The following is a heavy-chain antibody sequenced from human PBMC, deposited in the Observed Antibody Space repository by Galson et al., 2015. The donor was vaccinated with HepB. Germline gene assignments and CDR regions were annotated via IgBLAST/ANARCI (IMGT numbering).Heavy chain of an antibody. V-gene: IGHV1-2*04. Sequence: SVKVSCKASGYTFTGYYMHWVRQAPGQGLEWMGWINPNSGGTNYAQKFQGWVTMTRDTSISTAYMELSRLRSDDTAVYYCARAHEGGYALGAFDIWGQGTMVTVSS. J-gene: IGHJ3*02. CDR3: ARAHEGGYALGAFDI. CDR2: INPNSGGT. D-gene: IGHD5-12*01. CDR1: GYTFTGYY.